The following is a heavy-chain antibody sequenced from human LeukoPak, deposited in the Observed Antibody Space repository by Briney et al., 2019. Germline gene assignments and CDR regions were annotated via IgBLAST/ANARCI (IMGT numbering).Heavy chain of an antibody. CDR2: MNRYGRST. V-gene: IGHV3-74*01. J-gene: IGHJ4*02. D-gene: IGHD3-10*01. CDR1: GFTFSIYW. CDR3: ARSYGSGSYYAVSPSDY. Sequence: GGSLRLSCAASGFTFSIYWMHCVRQAPGKGLVWVSRMNRYGRSTSYADSVKGRFTISRDNAKNTLYLQMNSLRAEDTAVYYCARSYGSGSYYAVSPSDYWGQGTLVTVSS.